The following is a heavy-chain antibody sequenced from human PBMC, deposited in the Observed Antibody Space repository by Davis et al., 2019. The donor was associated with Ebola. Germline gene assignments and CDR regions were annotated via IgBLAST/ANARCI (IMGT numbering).Heavy chain of an antibody. CDR1: GFTFSSYS. J-gene: IGHJ4*02. D-gene: IGHD1-26*01. CDR2: ISYDGSNK. V-gene: IGHV3-30*03. CDR3: ARVEWELYYFDY. Sequence: PGGSLRLSCAASGFTFSSYSMNWVRQAPGKGLEWVAVISYDGSNKYYADSVKGRFTISRDNAKNTLYLQMNSLRAEDTAVYYCARVEWELYYFDYWGQGTLVTVSS.